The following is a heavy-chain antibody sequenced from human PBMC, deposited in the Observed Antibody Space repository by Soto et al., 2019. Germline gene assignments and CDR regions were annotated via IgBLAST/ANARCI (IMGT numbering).Heavy chain of an antibody. V-gene: IGHV3-30*18. CDR1: GFTFSSYG. D-gene: IGHD5-12*01. CDR2: ISYDGSNK. Sequence: QVQLVESGGGVVQPGRSLRLSCAASGFTFSSYGMHWVRQAPGKGLEWVAVISYDGSNKYYADSVKGRFTISRDNSKNTLYLQMNSLRAEDTAVYYCAKDVYGRGHVDYWGQGTLVTVSS. CDR3: AKDVYGRGHVDY. J-gene: IGHJ4*02.